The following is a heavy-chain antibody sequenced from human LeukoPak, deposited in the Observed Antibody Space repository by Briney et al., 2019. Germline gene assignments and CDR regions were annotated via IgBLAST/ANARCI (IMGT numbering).Heavy chain of an antibody. D-gene: IGHD6-13*01. CDR1: GGSISSGPYF. CDR3: ARDRPGGSSLDY. J-gene: IGHJ4*02. V-gene: IGHV4-61*01. Sequence: SETLSLTCSVSGGSISSGPYFWSWIRQSPGQGLEWIGYIYYSGSTNYNPSLKSRVTISVDTSKNQFSLKLSSVTAADTAVYYCARDRPGGSSLDYWGQGTPVTVSS. CDR2: IYYSGST.